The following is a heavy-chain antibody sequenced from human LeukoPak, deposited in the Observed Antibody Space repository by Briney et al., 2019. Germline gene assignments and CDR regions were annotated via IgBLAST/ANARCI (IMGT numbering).Heavy chain of an antibody. CDR3: ARARNNWFDP. CDR2: IYTSGST. Sequence: SETLSLTCVVYGASFSGNYWTWIRQPPGKGLEWIGRIYTSGSTNYNPSLKSRVTMSVDTSKNQFSLKLSSVTAADTAVYYCARARNNWFDPWGQGTLVTVSS. V-gene: IGHV4-59*10. J-gene: IGHJ5*02. CDR1: GASFSGNY.